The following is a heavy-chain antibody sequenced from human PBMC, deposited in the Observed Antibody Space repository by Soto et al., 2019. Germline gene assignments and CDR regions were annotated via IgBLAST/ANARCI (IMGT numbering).Heavy chain of an antibody. D-gene: IGHD6-6*01. Sequence: TLSLTCTVSGGSISSGCYYWSWIRQHPGKGLEWIGYIYYSGSTYYNPSLKSRVTISVDTSKNQFSLKLSSVTAADTAVYYCARGPYSSSLYYMDVWGKGTTVTVSS. CDR1: GGSISSGCYY. CDR2: IYYSGST. J-gene: IGHJ6*03. V-gene: IGHV4-31*03. CDR3: ARGPYSSSLYYMDV.